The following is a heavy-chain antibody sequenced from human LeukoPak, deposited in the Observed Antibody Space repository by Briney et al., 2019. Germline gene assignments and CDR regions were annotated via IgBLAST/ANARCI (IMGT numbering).Heavy chain of an antibody. CDR1: GGSISSYY. CDR2: IYYSGGT. D-gene: IGHD3-22*01. CDR3: ASFYYDSSGYSDN. J-gene: IGHJ4*02. Sequence: SETLSLTCTVSGGSISSYYWSWIRQPPGKGLEWIGYIYYSGGTNYNPSLKSRVTISVDTSKNQFSLKLSSVTAADTAVYYCASFYYDSSGYSDNWGQGTLVTVSS. V-gene: IGHV4-59*01.